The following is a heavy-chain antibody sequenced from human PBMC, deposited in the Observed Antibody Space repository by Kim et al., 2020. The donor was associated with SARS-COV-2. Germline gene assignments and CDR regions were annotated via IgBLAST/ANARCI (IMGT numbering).Heavy chain of an antibody. J-gene: IGHJ6*02. CDR3: IRGWQYAMDV. CDR1: GLTFSSAW. Sequence: GGSLRLSCAASGLTFSSAWMHWVRQALGKGLLWVSLINPDGSSTKYVDSVRGRFTISRDNAKNTLYLQMNSLRVEDTAVYYCIRGWQYAMDVWGQGTTVTVSS. CDR2: INPDGSST. V-gene: IGHV3-74*03.